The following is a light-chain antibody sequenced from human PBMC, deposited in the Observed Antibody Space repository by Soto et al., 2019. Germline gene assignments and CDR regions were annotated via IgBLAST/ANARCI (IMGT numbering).Light chain of an antibody. J-gene: IGKJ1*01. CDR3: QHHNSYSQT. Sequence: DIQLTQSPPTLSASVGDRVTITCRASQSIRYYLARYQQMPGKAPKLLIYGASSLQSGVPSRFSGSGSGTEFTLTISSLQPDDFATYFCQHHNSYSQTFGQGTKVEIK. V-gene: IGKV1-5*01. CDR2: GAS. CDR1: QSIRYY.